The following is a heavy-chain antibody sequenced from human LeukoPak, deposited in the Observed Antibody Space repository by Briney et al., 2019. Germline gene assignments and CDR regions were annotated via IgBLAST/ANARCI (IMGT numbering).Heavy chain of an antibody. CDR1: GFTFSSYA. J-gene: IGHJ4*02. V-gene: IGHV3-23*01. CDR2: ISGIGGST. D-gene: IGHD6-19*01. Sequence: PGGSLRLSCAASGFTFSSYAMSWVRQAPGKGLEWVSVISGIGGSTYYADSVKGRFTISRDNSKNTLYLQMNSLRAEDTAVYYCAKQDFYSSGWSAYFDYWGQGTLVTVSS. CDR3: AKQDFYSSGWSAYFDY.